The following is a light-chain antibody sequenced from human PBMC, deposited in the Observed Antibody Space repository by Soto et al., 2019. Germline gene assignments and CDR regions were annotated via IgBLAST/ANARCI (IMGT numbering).Light chain of an antibody. CDR3: QQHCSYPIT. Sequence: DIQLTQSPAVLSASVGDRVTITCRASQGISSHLAWYQQKPGKAPEPLIYAASTLESGVPSRFSGSGSGTEFTLTISSLQPEDFATYYCQQHCSYPITFGQGTRLEIK. CDR2: AAS. CDR1: QGISSH. J-gene: IGKJ5*01. V-gene: IGKV1-9*01.